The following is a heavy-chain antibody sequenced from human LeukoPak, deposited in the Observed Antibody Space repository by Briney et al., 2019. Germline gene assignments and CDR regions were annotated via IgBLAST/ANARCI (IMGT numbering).Heavy chain of an antibody. J-gene: IGHJ4*02. CDR1: GFTVSSNY. CDR3: ARDSSGWYRFDY. CDR2: IYSGGST. D-gene: IGHD6-19*01. Sequence: GGSLRFSCAASGFTVSSNYMSWVRQAPGKGLEWVSVIYSGGSTYYADSVKGRFTISRDNSKNTLYLQMNSLRAEDTAVYYCARDSSGWYRFDYWGQGTLVTVSS. V-gene: IGHV3-66*01.